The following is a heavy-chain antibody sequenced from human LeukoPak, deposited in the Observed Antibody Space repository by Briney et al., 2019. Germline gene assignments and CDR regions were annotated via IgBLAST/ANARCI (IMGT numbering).Heavy chain of an antibody. V-gene: IGHV3-20*04. J-gene: IGHJ6*03. CDR2: IKWDGGRT. D-gene: IGHD5-24*01. CDR3: ARVEMATIGSYMDV. Sequence: GGSLRLSCAASGFTFDDHGMSWVRQAPGKGLEWVSGIKWDGGRTGYADSVKGRFTIFRDNAKNSVYPQMNSLRAEDTALYYCARVEMATIGSYMDVWGKGTTVTISS. CDR1: GFTFDDHG.